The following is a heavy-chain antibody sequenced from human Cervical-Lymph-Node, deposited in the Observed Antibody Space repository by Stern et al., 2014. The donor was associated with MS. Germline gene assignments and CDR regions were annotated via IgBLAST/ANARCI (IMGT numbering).Heavy chain of an antibody. D-gene: IGHD1-1*01. V-gene: IGHV2-5*02. CDR1: GFSLSTSGVG. CDR3: AHLTTATALDY. J-gene: IGHJ4*02. Sequence: SGPTLVKPTQTLTLTCTFSGFSLSTSGVGVGWIRQPPGKALEWLALIYWDDDKRYSPSLESRLTITKDTSKNLVFLTMTNMDPVDTATYYCAHLTTATALDYWAQGTLVTVSS. CDR2: IYWDDDK.